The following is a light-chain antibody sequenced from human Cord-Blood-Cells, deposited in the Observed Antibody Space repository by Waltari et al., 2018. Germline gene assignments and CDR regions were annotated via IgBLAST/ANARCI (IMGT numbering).Light chain of an antibody. CDR1: SSNIGAGYD. V-gene: IGLV1-40*01. Sequence: QSVLTQPPSVSGAPGPRVTISCTGSSSNIGAGYDVHWDQTLPRTAPNHLISGNRKPPPGGPGRFPGPKSGTPGSLAITGLQAEDEADYYCQSYDSSLSGYVFGTGTKVTVL. J-gene: IGLJ1*01. CDR2: GNR. CDR3: QSYDSSLSGYV.